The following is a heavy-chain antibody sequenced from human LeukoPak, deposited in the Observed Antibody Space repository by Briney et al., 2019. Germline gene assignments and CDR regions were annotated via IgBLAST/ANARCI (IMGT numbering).Heavy chain of an antibody. V-gene: IGHV3-74*01. CDR1: GFTFRNYW. CDR2: INSDGSDT. CDR3: ARCPTVTTFGY. Sequence: GGTLRLSCAASGFTFRNYWMHWVRQAPGKGLVWVSRINSDGSDTSYADSVKGRFTISRDNANNTLWLQMNSLRAEDTAVYYCARCPTVTTFGYWGQGTLVTVSS. D-gene: IGHD4-17*01. J-gene: IGHJ4*02.